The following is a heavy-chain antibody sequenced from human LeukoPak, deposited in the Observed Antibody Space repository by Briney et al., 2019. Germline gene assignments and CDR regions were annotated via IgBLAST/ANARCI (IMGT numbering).Heavy chain of an antibody. Sequence: ASVKVSCKASGYTFTSYAMAWVRQAPGQGLEWMGWINTNTGNPTYAQDFTGRFVFSLDTSVSTAYLQISTLKAEDTAVYYCARERPGVIFDYWGQGTLVTVSS. CDR3: ARERPGVIFDY. CDR2: INTNTGNP. CDR1: GYTFTSYA. J-gene: IGHJ4*02. V-gene: IGHV7-4-1*02. D-gene: IGHD3-10*01.